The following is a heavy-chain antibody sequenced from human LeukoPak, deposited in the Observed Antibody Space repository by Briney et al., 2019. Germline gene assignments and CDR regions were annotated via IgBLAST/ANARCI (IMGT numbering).Heavy chain of an antibody. CDR3: ARDDADYGDSAFDY. CDR1: GGTFSSYA. CDR2: IIPIFGTA. V-gene: IGHV1-69*13. J-gene: IGHJ4*02. Sequence: SVKVSCKASGGTFSSYAISWVRQAPGQGLEWMGGIIPIFGTANYAQKFQGRVTITADESTSTAYMELSSLRSEDTAVYYCARDDADYGDSAFDYWGQGTLVTVS. D-gene: IGHD4-17*01.